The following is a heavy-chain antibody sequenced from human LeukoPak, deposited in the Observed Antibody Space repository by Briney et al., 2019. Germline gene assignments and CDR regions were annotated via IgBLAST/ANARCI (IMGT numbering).Heavy chain of an antibody. Sequence: PSETLSLTCTVSGGSISSYYWSWIRQPAGKGLEWIGRIYTSGSTNYNPSLKSRVTMSVDTSKKQFSLKLSSVTAADTAVYYCARDVGPGQWDWFDPWGQGTLVTVSS. CDR2: IYTSGST. CDR3: ARDVGPGQWDWFDP. CDR1: GGSISSYY. D-gene: IGHD1-26*01. V-gene: IGHV4-4*07. J-gene: IGHJ5*02.